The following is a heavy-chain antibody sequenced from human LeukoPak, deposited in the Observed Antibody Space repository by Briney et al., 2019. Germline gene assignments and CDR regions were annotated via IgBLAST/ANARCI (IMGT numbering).Heavy chain of an antibody. D-gene: IGHD3-9*01. CDR1: GFTFSSYS. Sequence: GGSLRLSCAASGFTFSSYSMNWIRQAPGKGLEWVSSISSSSSYIYYADSVKGRFTISRDNAKNSLYLQMNSLRADDTAVYYCARVFSASVRYFDWVPGTLVTVSS. J-gene: IGHJ4*02. CDR3: ARVFSASVRYFD. V-gene: IGHV3-21*01. CDR2: ISSSSSYI.